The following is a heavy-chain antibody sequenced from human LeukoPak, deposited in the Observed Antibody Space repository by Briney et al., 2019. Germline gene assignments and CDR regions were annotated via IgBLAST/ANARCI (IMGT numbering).Heavy chain of an antibody. D-gene: IGHD6-19*01. CDR1: GGSISSYY. V-gene: IGHV4-4*07. CDR3: ARDQGEQWPVHFDY. J-gene: IGHJ4*02. Sequence: SETLSLTCTVSGGSISSYYWSWIRQPAGKGLEWIGRIYTSGSTNYNPSLKSRVTMSVDTSKNQFSLKLSSVTAADTAVYYCARDQGEQWPVHFDYWGQGTLVTVSS. CDR2: IYTSGST.